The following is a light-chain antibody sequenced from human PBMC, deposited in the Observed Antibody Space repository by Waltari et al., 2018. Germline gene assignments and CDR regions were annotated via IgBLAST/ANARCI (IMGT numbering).Light chain of an antibody. CDR1: SPTHGSQY. Sequence: QSVLTQTPSASGTPGQRVTISCSGTSPTHGSQYVYWYQQLPGTAPKLLIYTNDQRPSGVPDRFSGSKSGTSASLAISGLRSEDEADYYCATWDDRLSGWLFGGGTKLTAL. V-gene: IGLV1-47*01. J-gene: IGLJ3*02. CDR2: TND. CDR3: ATWDDRLSGWL.